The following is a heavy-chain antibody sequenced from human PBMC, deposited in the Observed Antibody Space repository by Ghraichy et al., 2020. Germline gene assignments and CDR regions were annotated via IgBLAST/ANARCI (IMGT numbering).Heavy chain of an antibody. J-gene: IGHJ4*02. CDR1: GLTFSGST. D-gene: IGHD4-17*01. V-gene: IGHV3-73*01. CDR3: TTGEYTLKTPAY. Sequence: GSLRLSCAASGLTFSGSTMHWVRQASGKGLEWVGHIRNKANNYATVYAASVQGRFAISRDDSKNTAYLQMNSLKTEDTAVYYCTTGEYTLKTPAYWGQGTLVTVSS. CDR2: IRNKANNYAT.